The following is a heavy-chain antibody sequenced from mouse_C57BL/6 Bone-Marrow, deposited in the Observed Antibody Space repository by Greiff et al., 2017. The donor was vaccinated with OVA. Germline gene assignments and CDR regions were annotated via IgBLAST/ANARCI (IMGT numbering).Heavy chain of an antibody. V-gene: IGHV14-4*01. CDR3: TRGSSGLAWFAY. D-gene: IGHD3-2*02. CDR1: GFNIKDDY. CDR2: IDPENGDT. J-gene: IGHJ3*01. Sequence: VQLKESGAELVRPGASVKLSCTASGFNIKDDYMHWVKQRPEQGLEWIGWIDPENGDTEYASKFQGKATITADTSSNTAYLQLSILTSEDTAVYYCTRGSSGLAWFAYWGQGTLVTVSA.